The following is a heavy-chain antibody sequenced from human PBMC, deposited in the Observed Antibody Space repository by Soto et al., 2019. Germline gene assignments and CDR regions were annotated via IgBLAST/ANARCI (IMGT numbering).Heavy chain of an antibody. CDR2: VYNNGGT. V-gene: IGHV4-59*01. CDR1: GGSISSDY. Sequence: PSETLSLTCTVSGGSISSDYWSWIRQPPGKGLEWVGYVYNNGGTKYNPSLKSRVTISVDTSNNQFSLKLTSVTAADTAVYYCARGYYYDTSGYSSAFDIWGQGTMVT. D-gene: IGHD3-22*01. J-gene: IGHJ3*02. CDR3: ARGYYYDTSGYSSAFDI.